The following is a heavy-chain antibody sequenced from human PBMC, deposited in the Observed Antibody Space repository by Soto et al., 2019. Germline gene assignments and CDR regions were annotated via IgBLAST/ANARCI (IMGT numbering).Heavy chain of an antibody. J-gene: IGHJ3*02. Sequence: QVQLVQSGAEVKKPGSSVKVSCKASGGTFTTYSFSWVRQAPGQGLEWLGRIIPILDVANYAQKFQGRVTITADKSTSTAYMGLRILRFEDTAVYYCARGGGTSDDTFDIWGQGTMVAVSS. CDR2: IIPILDVA. CDR1: GGTFTTYS. D-gene: IGHD3-16*01. CDR3: ARGGGTSDDTFDI. V-gene: IGHV1-69*02.